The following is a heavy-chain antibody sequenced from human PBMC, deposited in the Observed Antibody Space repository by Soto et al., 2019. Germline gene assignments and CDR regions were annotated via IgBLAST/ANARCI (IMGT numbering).Heavy chain of an antibody. Sequence: SETLSLTCFVSGTSISSTYWWTWVRQSPGKGLEWIGEIHHTGGTNYNPALKTRLTISVDKSKNQFSLKLSSVTAADTAVYYCARELDLWGRGTLVT. CDR3: ARELDL. V-gene: IGHV4-4*02. J-gene: IGHJ2*01. CDR1: GTSISSTYW. CDR2: IHHTGGT.